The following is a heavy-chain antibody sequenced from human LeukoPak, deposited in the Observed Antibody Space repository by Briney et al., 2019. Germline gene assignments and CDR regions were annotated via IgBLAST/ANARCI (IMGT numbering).Heavy chain of an antibody. V-gene: IGHV1-2*02. Sequence: ASVKVSCKASGYTFTDHYMHWVRQAPGQGREWMGWINPNSGGTNYAQKFQGRVTITRDMSTNTAYMELSSLGSEDSAVYYCAAELYGDTDCCTFHLWGQGTLVTVSS. D-gene: IGHD4-17*01. CDR2: INPNSGGT. CDR1: GYTFTDHY. J-gene: IGHJ3*01. CDR3: AAELYGDTDCCTFHL.